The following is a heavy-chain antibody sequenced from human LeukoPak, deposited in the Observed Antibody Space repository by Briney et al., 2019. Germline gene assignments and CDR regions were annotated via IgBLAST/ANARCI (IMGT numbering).Heavy chain of an antibody. CDR2: ISYDGSNK. CDR3: AKALFPY. Sequence: GRSLRLSCAASGFVFSSYGMHWVRQAPGKGLEWVAVISYDGSNKYYADSVKGRFTISRDNSKSTLYLQMNSPRAEDTAVYYCAKALFPYWGQGTLVTVSS. CDR1: GFVFSSYG. J-gene: IGHJ4*02. V-gene: IGHV3-30*18.